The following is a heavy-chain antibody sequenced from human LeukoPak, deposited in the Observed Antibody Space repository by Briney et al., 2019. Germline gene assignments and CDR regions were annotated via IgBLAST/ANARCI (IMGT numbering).Heavy chain of an antibody. V-gene: IGHV3-11*04. CDR3: AGSGSYKYYFDY. J-gene: IGHJ4*02. CDR1: GFTFSEYY. D-gene: IGHD3-10*01. CDR2: ISSSGSTI. Sequence: PGGSLRLSCAASGFTFSEYYMSWLREAPGKGLEGVSYISSSGSTIYYAGSVKGRFTISRDNAKNSLYLQMNSLRAEDTAVYYCAGSGSYKYYFDYWGQGTLVTVSS.